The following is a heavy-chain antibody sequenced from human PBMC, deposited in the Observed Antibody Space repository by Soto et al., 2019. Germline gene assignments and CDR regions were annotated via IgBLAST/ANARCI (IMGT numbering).Heavy chain of an antibody. Sequence: SETLSLTCRVSGGSMSGYYWSWIRQAPGKGLEWIGYVYYTGGTNYNPSLQSRVTISVDTSNKQFSLSLRLVTAADTAVYFCARSIAVPSSHIDHWGQGIRVTVSS. CDR3: ARSIAVPSSHIDH. D-gene: IGHD6-6*01. CDR1: GGSMSGYY. V-gene: IGHV4-59*01. J-gene: IGHJ4*02. CDR2: VYYTGGT.